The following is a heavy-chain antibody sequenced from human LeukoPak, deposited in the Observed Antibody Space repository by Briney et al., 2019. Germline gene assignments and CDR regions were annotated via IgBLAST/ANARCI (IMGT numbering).Heavy chain of an antibody. Sequence: GGSLRLSCAASGFTFSTYAMTWVRQAPGKGLEWISAISGDGRSTYYADSVKGRFTISRDNSKNTLYLQMNSLRAEDTAVYYCAMPPFYDSSGHFNFDYWGQGTLVTVSS. CDR3: AMPPFYDSSGHFNFDY. CDR2: ISGDGRST. CDR1: GFTFSTYA. V-gene: IGHV3-23*01. J-gene: IGHJ4*02. D-gene: IGHD3-22*01.